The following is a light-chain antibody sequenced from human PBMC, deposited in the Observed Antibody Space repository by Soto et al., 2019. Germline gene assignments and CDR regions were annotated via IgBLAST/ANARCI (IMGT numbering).Light chain of an antibody. Sequence: EIVMTQSPATLSVSPGERATLSCRASQSVSSNLAWYQQKPGQAPRLLIYGASIRATGIPARSSGSGSGTEFTLTISSLQSEDFAVYYCQQYNNWPPWTFGQGTKVEIK. J-gene: IGKJ1*01. CDR1: QSVSSN. CDR2: GAS. CDR3: QQYNNWPPWT. V-gene: IGKV3D-15*01.